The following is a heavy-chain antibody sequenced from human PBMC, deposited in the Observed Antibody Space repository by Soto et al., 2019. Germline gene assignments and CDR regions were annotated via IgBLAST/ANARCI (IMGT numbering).Heavy chain of an antibody. CDR1: GFTFSSYA. CDR2: ISYDGSNK. D-gene: IGHD3-10*01. Sequence: QVQLVESGGGVVQPGRSLRLSCAASGFTFSSYAMHWVRQAPGKGLEWVAVISYDGSNKYYADSVKGRFTISRDNSKNTLYLQMNSLRAEDTAVYYCARDRVTMVRGVTLFGYYGMDVWGQGTTVTVSS. J-gene: IGHJ6*02. CDR3: ARDRVTMVRGVTLFGYYGMDV. V-gene: IGHV3-30-3*01.